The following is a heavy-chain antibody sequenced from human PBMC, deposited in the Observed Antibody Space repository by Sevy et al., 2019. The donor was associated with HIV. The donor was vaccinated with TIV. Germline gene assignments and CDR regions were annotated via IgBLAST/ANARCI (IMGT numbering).Heavy chain of an antibody. D-gene: IGHD2-15*01. CDR2: ISAYNGDT. Sequence: ASVKVSCKASGYIFNTYGISWVRQAPGQGPEWLGWISAYNGDTNYAQKFQGRLTMTVDTSTSTADMELRSLGSDDTAVYYCARDLGGYSSGHFDYWGQGTQVTVSS. CDR1: GYIFNTYG. V-gene: IGHV1-18*01. J-gene: IGHJ4*02. CDR3: ARDLGGYSSGHFDY.